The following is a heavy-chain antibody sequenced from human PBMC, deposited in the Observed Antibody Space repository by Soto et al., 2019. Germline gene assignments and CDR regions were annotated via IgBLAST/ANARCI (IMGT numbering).Heavy chain of an antibody. J-gene: IGHJ5*02. Sequence: QVQLVVSGGGVVQTGRSLRLSCAASGFTINNYGIHWVRQAPGKGLAWVAMLSHDGSSTYYGDTVRGRFNVSRDEFKITLYVEMNSLRPDYTAIYYCARDWGSSGWYNWFDPWGQGTLVTVSS. CDR2: LSHDGSST. V-gene: IGHV3-30*03. CDR3: ARDWGSSGWYNWFDP. CDR1: GFTINNYG. D-gene: IGHD6-19*01.